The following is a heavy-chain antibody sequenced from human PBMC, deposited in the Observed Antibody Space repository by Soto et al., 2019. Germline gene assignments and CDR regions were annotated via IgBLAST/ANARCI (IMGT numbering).Heavy chain of an antibody. D-gene: IGHD2-8*01. Sequence: ASVKVSCKASGYTFTSYGISWVRQAPGQGLELMGRISAYNGNTNYAQKLQGRVTMTTDTSTSTAYMELRSLRSDDTAVYYCARTSIVLMVYAIHDYWGQGTLVTVYS. CDR3: ARTSIVLMVYAIHDY. V-gene: IGHV1-18*04. CDR2: ISAYNGNT. J-gene: IGHJ4*02. CDR1: GYTFTSYG.